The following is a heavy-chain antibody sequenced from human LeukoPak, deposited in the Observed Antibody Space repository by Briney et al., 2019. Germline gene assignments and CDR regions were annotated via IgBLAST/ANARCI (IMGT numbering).Heavy chain of an antibody. V-gene: IGHV4-39*07. CDR3: ARGEYYDSSGYLVY. J-gene: IGHJ4*02. D-gene: IGHD3-22*01. CDR1: GGSISSSSYY. Sequence: SETLSPTCTVSGGSISSSSYYWGWIRQPPGKGLEWIGSIYYSGSTYYNPSLKSRVTISVDTSKNQFSLKLSSVTAADTAVYYCARGEYYDSSGYLVYWGQGTLVTVSS. CDR2: IYYSGST.